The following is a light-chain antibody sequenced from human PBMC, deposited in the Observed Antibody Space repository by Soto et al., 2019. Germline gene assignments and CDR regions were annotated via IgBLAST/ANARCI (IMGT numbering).Light chain of an antibody. CDR1: QSVSSY. CDR2: DAS. V-gene: IGKV3-11*01. Sequence: EIVLTQSPATLSLSPGERATLSFRASQSVSSYLAWYQQKPGQAPRLRISDASNRATGIPARFSGSGSGTDFTLTISSLEPEDFAVYYCQQRSNWLYTFGQGTKLEIK. CDR3: QQRSNWLYT. J-gene: IGKJ2*01.